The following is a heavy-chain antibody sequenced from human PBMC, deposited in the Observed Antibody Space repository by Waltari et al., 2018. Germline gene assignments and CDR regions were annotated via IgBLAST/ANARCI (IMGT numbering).Heavy chain of an antibody. D-gene: IGHD5-12*01. CDR3: AKERLPRGYSGYDYDY. V-gene: IGHV3-30*18. CDR2: IWYDGSNK. J-gene: IGHJ4*02. CDR1: GFPFSSYG. Sequence: QVQLVESGGGVVQPGRSLRLSCAASGFPFSSYGIHWVRQATGKGLGWVAVIWYDGSNKYYADSVKGRFTISRDNSKNTLYLQMNSLRAEDTAMYYCAKERLPRGYSGYDYDYWGQGTLVTVSS.